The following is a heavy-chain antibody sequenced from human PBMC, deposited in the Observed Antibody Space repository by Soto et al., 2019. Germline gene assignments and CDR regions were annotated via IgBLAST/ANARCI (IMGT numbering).Heavy chain of an antibody. D-gene: IGHD2-2*01. CDR3: AKDRGYCDSSSCYLGHAFDI. Sequence: PGGSLRLSCAASGFTFSSYAMHWVRQAPGKGLEWVAVISYDGSNKYYADSVKGRFTISRDNSKNTLYLQMNSLRAEDTAVYYCAKDRGYCDSSSCYLGHAFDIWGQGTMVTVSS. J-gene: IGHJ3*02. V-gene: IGHV3-30-3*01. CDR2: ISYDGSNK. CDR1: GFTFSSYA.